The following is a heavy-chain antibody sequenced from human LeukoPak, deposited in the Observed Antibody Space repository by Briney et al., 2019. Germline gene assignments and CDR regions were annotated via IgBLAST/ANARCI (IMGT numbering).Heavy chain of an antibody. V-gene: IGHV3-23*01. CDR3: AKEMDSSGFFDY. Sequence: GGSLRLSCATSGFDISVYALSWVRQAPGKGLEWVSAISGSGGSTYYADSVKGRFTISRDNPQNTLYLQMNSLRADDTAVYYCAKEMDSSGFFDYWGQGTLVTVSS. J-gene: IGHJ4*02. D-gene: IGHD3-22*01. CDR1: GFDISVYA. CDR2: ISGSGGST.